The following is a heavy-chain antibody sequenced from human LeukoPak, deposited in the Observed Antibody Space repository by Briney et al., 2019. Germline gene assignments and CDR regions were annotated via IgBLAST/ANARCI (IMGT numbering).Heavy chain of an antibody. J-gene: IGHJ4*02. CDR3: ARDLAVVVPAAISDY. CDR2: ISSSSSYI. CDR1: GFTFSSYS. Sequence: GGSLRLSCAASGFTFSSYSMNWVRQAPGKGLEWVSSISSSSSYIYYADSVKGRFTISRDNAKNSLYLQMNSLRAEDTAVYYCARDLAVVVPAAISDYWGQGTLVTASS. D-gene: IGHD2-2*01. V-gene: IGHV3-21*01.